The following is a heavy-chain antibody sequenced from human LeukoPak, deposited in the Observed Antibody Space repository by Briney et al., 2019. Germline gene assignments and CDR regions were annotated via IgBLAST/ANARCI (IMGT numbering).Heavy chain of an antibody. V-gene: IGHV3-33*01. D-gene: IGHD6-19*01. J-gene: IGHJ6*02. Sequence: GESLKISCKGSGYSFTSYWIGWVRQAPGKGLEWVAVIWYDGSNKYYADSVKGRFTISRDNSKNTLYLQMNSLRAEDTAVYYCARESGNGYSSGWYPYYYYGMDVWGQGTTVTVSS. CDR3: ARESGNGYSSGWYPYYYYGMDV. CDR1: GYSFTSYW. CDR2: IWYDGSNK.